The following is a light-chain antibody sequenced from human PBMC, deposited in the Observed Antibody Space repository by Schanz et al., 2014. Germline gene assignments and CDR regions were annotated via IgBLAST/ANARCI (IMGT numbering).Light chain of an antibody. V-gene: IGKV1-39*01. Sequence: DIQMTQSPSSLSASVGDRVTITCRASQSISTYLNWYQQKPGKAPKLLIYGASSLQSGVPSRFSGSGSGTDFTLTISSLQPEDFATYYCQQLNSPRTFGGGTKVEIK. J-gene: IGKJ4*01. CDR1: QSISTY. CDR3: QQLNSPRT. CDR2: GAS.